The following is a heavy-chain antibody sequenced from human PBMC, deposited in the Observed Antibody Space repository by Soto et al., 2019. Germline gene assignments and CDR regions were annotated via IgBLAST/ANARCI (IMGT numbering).Heavy chain of an antibody. CDR2: IFYSGTT. CDR3: ARGRGGTYDAFDI. J-gene: IGHJ3*02. Sequence: SLTRTVSGGSISSYFWSWIRQSPGEGLEWIGYIFYSGTTNYSPSLKSRVTMSLGTAKNQFSLNLTSVTAADTAVYYCARGRGGTYDAFDIWGQGTMVTVSS. CDR1: GGSISSYF. V-gene: IGHV4-59*01. D-gene: IGHD1-26*01.